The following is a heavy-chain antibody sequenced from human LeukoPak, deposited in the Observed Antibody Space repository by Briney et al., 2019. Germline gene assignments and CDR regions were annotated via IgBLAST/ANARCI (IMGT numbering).Heavy chain of an antibody. V-gene: IGHV4-59*01. Sequence: SETLSLTCTVSGGSISSYYWSWIRQPPGKGLEWIGYIYYTGYTNYNPSLKSRVTISVGTSKKQFSLKLNSVTAADTAMYYCARDRVSWHYFDYWGQGTLLTVSS. CDR2: IYYTGYT. J-gene: IGHJ4*02. D-gene: IGHD5/OR15-5a*01. CDR1: GGSISSYY. CDR3: ARDRVSWHYFDY.